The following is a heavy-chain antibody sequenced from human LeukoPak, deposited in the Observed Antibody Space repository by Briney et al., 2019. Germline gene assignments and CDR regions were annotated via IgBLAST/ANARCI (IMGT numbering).Heavy chain of an antibody. CDR2: ISYDGSNK. D-gene: IGHD1/OR15-1a*01. J-gene: IGHJ4*02. V-gene: IGHV3-30*03. CDR1: GFTFSSYG. Sequence: PGGSLRLSCAASGFTFSSYGMHWVRQAPGKGLEWVAVISYDGSNKYYADSVKGRFTISRDNSKNTLYLQMNRLRAEDTAVYYCATTTHDYGDYWGQGTLVTVSS. CDR3: ATTTHDYGDY.